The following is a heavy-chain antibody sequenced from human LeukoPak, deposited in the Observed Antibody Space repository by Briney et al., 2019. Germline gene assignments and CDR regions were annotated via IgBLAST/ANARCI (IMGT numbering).Heavy chain of an antibody. V-gene: IGHV3-48*01. CDR1: GFTFSSYS. CDR3: ARDSRYYYDSSGYYRFDY. J-gene: IGHJ4*02. CDR2: ISSSNSTI. Sequence: PGGSLRLSCAASGFTFSSYSMNWVRQVPGKGLEWVSYISSSNSTIYYADSVKGRFTISRDNAKNSLYLQMNSLRAEDTAVYYCARDSRYYYDSSGYYRFDYWGQGTLVTVSS. D-gene: IGHD3-22*01.